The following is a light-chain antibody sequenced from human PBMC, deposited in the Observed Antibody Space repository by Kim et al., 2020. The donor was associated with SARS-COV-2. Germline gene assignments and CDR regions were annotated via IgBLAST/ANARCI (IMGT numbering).Light chain of an antibody. CDR1: KLGDKY. CDR2: QDS. J-gene: IGLJ2*01. CDR3: QAWDRSTVI. V-gene: IGLV3-1*01. Sequence: GSPGQTASITCSGDKLGDKYACWYQQKPGQSPWLVIYQDSKRPSGIPARFACSNSGNTATLTISGTQAMDEADYYCQAWDRSTVIFGGGTQLTVL.